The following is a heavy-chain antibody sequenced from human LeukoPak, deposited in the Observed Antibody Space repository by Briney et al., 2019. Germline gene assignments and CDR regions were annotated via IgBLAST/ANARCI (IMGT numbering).Heavy chain of an antibody. Sequence: KPGGSLRLSCAASGFTFSNYWMHWIRQHPGKGLEWIGYIYYSGSTYYNPSLKSRVTISVDTSKNQFSLKLSSVTAADTAVYYCARTCSSRPYYDFWNGYLYYWYFDLWGRGTLVTVSS. J-gene: IGHJ2*01. CDR3: ARTCSSRPYYDFWNGYLYYWYFDL. V-gene: IGHV4-31*02. D-gene: IGHD3-3*01. CDR1: GFTFSNY. CDR2: IYYSGST.